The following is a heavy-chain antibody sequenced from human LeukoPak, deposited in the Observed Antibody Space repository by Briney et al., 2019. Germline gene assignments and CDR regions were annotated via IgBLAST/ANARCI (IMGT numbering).Heavy chain of an antibody. CDR1: GFTFSDYY. CDR2: ISPSSSYT. V-gene: IGHV3-11*05. CDR3: ARDLYSSSSFDY. Sequence: GGSLRLSCAASGFTFSDYYMTWIRQAPGKGLECVPDISPSSSYTKYADSVKGRFTISRDNAKNSLYLQMSSLRAEDTAVYYCARDLYSSSSFDYWGQGTLVTVSS. D-gene: IGHD6-13*01. J-gene: IGHJ4*02.